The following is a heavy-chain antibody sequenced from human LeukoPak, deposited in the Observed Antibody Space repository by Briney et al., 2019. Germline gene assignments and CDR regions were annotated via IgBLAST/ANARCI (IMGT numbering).Heavy chain of an antibody. CDR3: ARAAAVSGAFRDNWFDP. J-gene: IGHJ5*02. D-gene: IGHD6-13*01. CDR2: IANDESNE. V-gene: IGHV3-30*19. Sequence: SCKASGYSFTSHYMHWVRQAPGKGLEWVAVIANDESNEIYADSVKGRFTISRDNSKNTLYLQMNSLRDEDTAVYYCARAAAVSGAFRDNWFDPWGQGTLVTVSS. CDR1: GYSFTSHY.